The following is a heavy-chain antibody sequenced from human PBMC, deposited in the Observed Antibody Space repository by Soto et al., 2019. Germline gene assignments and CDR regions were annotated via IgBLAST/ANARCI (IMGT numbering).Heavy chain of an antibody. CDR2: ISAYNGNT. J-gene: IGHJ6*02. D-gene: IGHD1-26*01. V-gene: IGHV1-18*01. CDR3: ASGAVGATLYYYYYGMDV. CDR1: GGTFSSYA. Sequence: ASVKVSCKASGGTFSSYAISWVRQAPGQGLEWMGWISAYNGNTNYAQKLQGRVTMTTDTSTSTAYMELRSLRSDDTAVYYCASGAVGATLYYYYYGMDVWGQGTTVTVSS.